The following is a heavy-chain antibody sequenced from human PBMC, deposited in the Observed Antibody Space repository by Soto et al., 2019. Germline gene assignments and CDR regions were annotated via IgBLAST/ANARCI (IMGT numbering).Heavy chain of an antibody. CDR3: ARRCSGGSCYSAIDP. CDR2: IYYSGST. Sequence: PSETLSLTCTVSGGSISSYYWSWIRQPPGKGLECIWYIYYSGSTNYNPSLKSRVTISVDTSKNQFSLKLSSVTAADTALYYCARRCSGGSCYSAIDPWGQGTLVTVSS. CDR1: GGSISSYY. V-gene: IGHV4-59*08. J-gene: IGHJ5*02. D-gene: IGHD2-15*01.